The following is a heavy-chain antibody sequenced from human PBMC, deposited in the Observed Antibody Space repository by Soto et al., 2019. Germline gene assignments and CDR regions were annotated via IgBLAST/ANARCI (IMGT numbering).Heavy chain of an antibody. CDR2: IYWDDDK. J-gene: IGHJ3*02. CDR3: AHPLSGSVSSYSGVDAFDI. V-gene: IGHV2-5*02. D-gene: IGHD3-10*01. CDR1: GFSLSTSGVG. Sequence: QITLKESGPTLVKPTQTLTLTCTFSGFSLSTSGVGVGWIRQPPGKALEWLALIYWDDDKRYSPSLKSTLTTPTYTSNTPAPLTVTNMHPVHTATSSSAHPLSGSVSSYSGVDAFDIWGQGTMVTVSS.